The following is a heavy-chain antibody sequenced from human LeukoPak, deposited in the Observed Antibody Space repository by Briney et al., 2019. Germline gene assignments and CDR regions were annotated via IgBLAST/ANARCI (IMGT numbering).Heavy chain of an antibody. V-gene: IGHV3-23*01. J-gene: IGHJ4*02. CDR3: AKTRPLDSSSWSHGDY. CDR1: GFTFSSYA. CDR2: ISGNGAGT. Sequence: GGSLRLSCAASGFTFSSYAMSWVRQAPGKGLEWVSVISGNGAGTYYADSVKGRFTISRDNSKNTLYLQMNSLRAEDTAVYYCAKTRPLDSSSWSHGDYWGQGTLVTVSS. D-gene: IGHD6-13*01.